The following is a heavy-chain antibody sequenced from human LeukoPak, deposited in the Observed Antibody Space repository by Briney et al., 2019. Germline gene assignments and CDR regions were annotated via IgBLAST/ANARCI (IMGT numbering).Heavy chain of an antibody. V-gene: IGHV1-2*02. J-gene: IGHJ4*02. CDR1: GYTFTGYF. D-gene: IGHD1-26*01. CDR3: ARDGQTFRSGSYSDPFDY. CDR2: INPNSGGT. Sequence: ASVKVSCKASGYTFTGYFMHWVRQAPGQGLEWMGWINPNSGGTNYAQKLQGRVTMTTDTSTSAAYMELRSLRSDDTAVYYCARDGQTFRSGSYSDPFDYWGQGTLVTVSS.